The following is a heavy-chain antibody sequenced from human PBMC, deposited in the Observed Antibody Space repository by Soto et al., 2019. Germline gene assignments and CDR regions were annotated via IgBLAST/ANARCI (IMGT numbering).Heavy chain of an antibody. D-gene: IGHD3-16*01. V-gene: IGHV3-23*01. J-gene: IGHJ6*03. CDR3: ASGGDYYYYYMDV. CDR2: ISGSGGST. Sequence: GGSLRLSCAASGFTFSSYAMSWVRQAPGKGLEWVSAISGSGGSTYYADSVKGRFTISRDNSKNTLYLQMNSLRAEDTAAYYCASGGDYYYYYMDVWGKGTTVTVSS. CDR1: GFTFSSYA.